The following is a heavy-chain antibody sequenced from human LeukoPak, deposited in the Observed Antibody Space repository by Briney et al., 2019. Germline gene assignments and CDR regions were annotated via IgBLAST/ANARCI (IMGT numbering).Heavy chain of an antibody. CDR1: GFTFRNYA. CDR3: AKSLVLGYCSGSSCYVAEY. Sequence: PGGSLRLSCAASGFTFRNYAMSWVRRAPGKGLEWVSVISDSGGRAYSADSVKGRFTISRDNSKNTLYLQMNTLRAEDTAIYYCAKSLVLGYCSGSSCYVAEYWGQGTLVTVSS. D-gene: IGHD2-15*01. V-gene: IGHV3-23*01. J-gene: IGHJ4*02. CDR2: ISDSGGRA.